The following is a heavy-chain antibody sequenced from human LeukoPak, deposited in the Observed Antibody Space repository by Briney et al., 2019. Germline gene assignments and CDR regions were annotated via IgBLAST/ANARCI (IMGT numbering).Heavy chain of an antibody. CDR2: MYHSGST. J-gene: IGHJ3*02. Sequence: PSGTLSLTCAVSGGSISSDNWWSWVRQPPGKGLEWIGDMYHSGSTKYNPSLKSRVTISVDKSKNQFSLKLSSVTAADTAVYYCARGFMIVVVDDAFDIWGQGTMVTVSS. D-gene: IGHD3-22*01. CDR1: GGSISSDNW. V-gene: IGHV4-4*02. CDR3: ARGFMIVVVDDAFDI.